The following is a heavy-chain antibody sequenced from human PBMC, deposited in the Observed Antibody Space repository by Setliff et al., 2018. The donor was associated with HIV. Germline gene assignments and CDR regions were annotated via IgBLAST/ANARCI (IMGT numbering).Heavy chain of an antibody. CDR1: GASIGNYF. Sequence: PSETLSLTCTVSGASIGNYFWTWLRQPPGQGLEWIGYIYTSGDVNYNPSLKSRVTISMDMSKNQFSLKVTSVTAADTAIYYCARGPVSGYDRGWVDSWGQGTQVTVSS. CDR2: IYTSGDV. CDR3: ARGPVSGYDRGWVDS. J-gene: IGHJ4*02. V-gene: IGHV4-4*09. D-gene: IGHD5-12*01.